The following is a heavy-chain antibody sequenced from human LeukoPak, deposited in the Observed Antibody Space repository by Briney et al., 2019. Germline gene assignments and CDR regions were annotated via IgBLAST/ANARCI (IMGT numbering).Heavy chain of an antibody. Sequence: ASVKVSCKASGYTFTSYGISWVRQAPGQGREWMGWITTYNGKTNYAQKLQGRVTMTTDTSTSTAYMELRSLRSDDTAVYYCAREDYYGSGSYYNWFDPWGQGTLVTVSS. D-gene: IGHD3-10*01. CDR1: GYTFTSYG. CDR2: ITTYNGKT. J-gene: IGHJ5*02. V-gene: IGHV1-18*01. CDR3: AREDYYGSGSYYNWFDP.